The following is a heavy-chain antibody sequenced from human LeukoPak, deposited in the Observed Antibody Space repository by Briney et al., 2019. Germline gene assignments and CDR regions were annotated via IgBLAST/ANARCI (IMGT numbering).Heavy chain of an antibody. Sequence: GASVKVSCKASGYTFTGYYMHWVRQAPGQGLEWMGWINPNSGGTNYAQKFQGRVTMTRDTSISTAYMELSRLRSDDTAVYYCARQPYHYVWGSYPGGGYFDYWGQGPLVTVSS. D-gene: IGHD3-16*02. CDR2: INPNSGGT. CDR3: ARQPYHYVWGSYPGGGYFDY. V-gene: IGHV1-2*02. J-gene: IGHJ4*02. CDR1: GYTFTGYY.